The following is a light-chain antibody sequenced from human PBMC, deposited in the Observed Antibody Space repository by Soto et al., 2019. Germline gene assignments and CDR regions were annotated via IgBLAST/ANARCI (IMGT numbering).Light chain of an antibody. CDR1: QTVNSNY. CDR2: GAS. Sequence: EIVLTQSPGTLSLSPGERATLSCRASQTVNSNYLAWYQQRAGQAPRLLIYGASTRAADIPDRFRGSGSGTDFTLTISRLEPEDFAVYYCQQYDRSPLITFGGGTKVEIK. J-gene: IGKJ4*01. CDR3: QQYDRSPLIT. V-gene: IGKV3-20*01.